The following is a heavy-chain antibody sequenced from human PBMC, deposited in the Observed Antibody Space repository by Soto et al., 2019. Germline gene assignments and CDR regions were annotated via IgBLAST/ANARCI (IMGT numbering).Heavy chain of an antibody. D-gene: IGHD5-12*01. Sequence: GGSLRLSCAASGFSFSDFYMNWIRQAPGKGLEWVSYISNSGRTIYYADSVKGRFTISRDNAKNSLYLQMDSLRAEDTAVYYCAASGYGRGYFDYWGQGALVTVSS. CDR1: GFSFSDFY. V-gene: IGHV3-11*01. CDR2: ISNSGRTI. CDR3: AASGYGRGYFDY. J-gene: IGHJ4*02.